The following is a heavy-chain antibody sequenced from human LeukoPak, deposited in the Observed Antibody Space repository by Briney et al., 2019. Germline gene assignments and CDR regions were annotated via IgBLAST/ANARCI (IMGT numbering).Heavy chain of an antibody. Sequence: ASVKVSCKASGDTFTSYGISGVRPAPGQGLEWMGWISAYNGNTNYAQKLQGRVTMTTDTSTSTAYMELRSLRSDDTAVYYCALYYYDSSGYYLLFDYWGQGTLVTVSS. CDR1: GDTFTSYG. D-gene: IGHD3-22*01. CDR2: ISAYNGNT. J-gene: IGHJ4*02. V-gene: IGHV1-18*01. CDR3: ALYYYDSSGYYLLFDY.